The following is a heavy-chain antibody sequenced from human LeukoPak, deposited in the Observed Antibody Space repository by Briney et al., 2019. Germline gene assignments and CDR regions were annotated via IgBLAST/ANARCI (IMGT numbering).Heavy chain of an antibody. D-gene: IGHD5-18*01. CDR1: GYTFTGYY. CDR3: ARVAVDTAMVTGYYYYMDV. CDR2: INPNSGGT. V-gene: IGHV1-2*02. J-gene: IGHJ6*03. Sequence: ASVKVSCKASGYTFTGYYMHWVRQAPGQGLEWMGWINPNSGGTNYAQKFQGRVTMTRDTSISTAYMELSRLRSDDTAVYYCARVAVDTAMVTGYYYYMDVWGKGTTVTVSS.